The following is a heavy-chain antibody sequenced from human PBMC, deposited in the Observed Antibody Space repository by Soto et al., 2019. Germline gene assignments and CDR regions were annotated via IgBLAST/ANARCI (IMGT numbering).Heavy chain of an antibody. J-gene: IGHJ4*02. CDR1: GGSISSGNYY. V-gene: IGHV4-30-4*01. CDR3: ATMGTPATGLYFFDY. Sequence: QVQLQESGPGLVKPSQTLSLTCTVSGGSISSGNYYWSWIRQPPGKGLEWIGFISYSGSTYYSTSLNSRVTISVETSKSQFPLNLSFVTAADTAVYYCATMGTPATGLYFFDYWGQGSLVTVSS. D-gene: IGHD2-15*01. CDR2: ISYSGST.